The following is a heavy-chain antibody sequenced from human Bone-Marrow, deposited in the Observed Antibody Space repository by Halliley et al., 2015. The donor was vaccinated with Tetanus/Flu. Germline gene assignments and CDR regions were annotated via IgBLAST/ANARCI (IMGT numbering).Heavy chain of an antibody. CDR3: ATMLRGSDSFNT. Sequence: TLSLTCNVSGGSIIISTNGYYWGWIRQPPGKGLEWIGTISHSGTTYYKASLKSRVTISVDTSKNQFSLRVTSVTAADTATFYCATMLRGSDSFNTWGQGTMVTVSS. D-gene: IGHD3-10*02. CDR2: ISHSGTT. CDR1: GGSIIISTNGYY. J-gene: IGHJ3*02. V-gene: IGHV4-39*01.